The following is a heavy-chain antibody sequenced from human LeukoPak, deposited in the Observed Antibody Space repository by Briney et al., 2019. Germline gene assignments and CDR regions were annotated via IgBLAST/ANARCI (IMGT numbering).Heavy chain of an antibody. Sequence: PSETLSLTCAVSGYSNSSGYYWGWIRQPPGKGLEWIGSIYHSGSTYCNPSLKSRVTISVDTSKNQFSLKLSSVTAADTAVYYCARESGTMTIDYWGQGTLVTVSS. CDR2: IYHSGST. CDR3: ARESGTMTIDY. D-gene: IGHD3-10*01. V-gene: IGHV4-38-2*02. J-gene: IGHJ4*02. CDR1: GYSNSSGYY.